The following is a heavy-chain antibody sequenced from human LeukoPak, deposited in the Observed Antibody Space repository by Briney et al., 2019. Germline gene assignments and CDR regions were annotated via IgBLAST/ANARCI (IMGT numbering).Heavy chain of an antibody. CDR1: GFTFSNAW. CDR3: TTNYYGSGSYSHYYYGMDV. V-gene: IGHV3-15*01. Sequence: GGSLRLSCAASGFTFSNAWMSWVRQAPGKGLEWVGRIKSKTDGGTTDYAAPAKGRFTISRDDSKNTLYLQMNSLKTEDTAMYYCTTNYYGSGSYSHYYYGMDVWGKGTTVTVSS. CDR2: IKSKTDGGTT. J-gene: IGHJ6*04. D-gene: IGHD3-10*01.